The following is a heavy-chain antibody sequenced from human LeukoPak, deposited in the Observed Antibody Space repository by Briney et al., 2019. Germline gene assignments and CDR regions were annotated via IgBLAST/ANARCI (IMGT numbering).Heavy chain of an antibody. Sequence: KPSETLSLTCTVSIGLNHRYYWSCLRQPPGKGLEWIGYIYYSGSTNYNPSLKSRVTISVDTSNNQFSLKLSSVSAADAAMYYCARPRETLHPVYYCDMDVWGKGTTVTVSS. V-gene: IGHV4-59*08. CDR1: IGLNHRYY. CDR3: ARPRETLHPVYYCDMDV. CDR2: IYYSGST. D-gene: IGHD4-11*01. J-gene: IGHJ6*03.